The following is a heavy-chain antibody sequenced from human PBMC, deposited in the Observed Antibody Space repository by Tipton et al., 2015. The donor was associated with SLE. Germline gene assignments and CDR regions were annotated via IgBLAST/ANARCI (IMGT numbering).Heavy chain of an antibody. V-gene: IGHV3-23*01. Sequence: SLRLSCAASGFTFSGYAMSWVRQAPGKGLEWVSAISGSGGSTYYADSVKGRFTISRDNSKNTLYLQMNSLRAEDTAVYYCASGGSSSWGYYYYMDVWGKGTTVTVSS. J-gene: IGHJ6*03. CDR1: GFTFSGYA. CDR2: ISGSGGST. CDR3: ASGGSSSWGYYYYMDV. D-gene: IGHD6-13*01.